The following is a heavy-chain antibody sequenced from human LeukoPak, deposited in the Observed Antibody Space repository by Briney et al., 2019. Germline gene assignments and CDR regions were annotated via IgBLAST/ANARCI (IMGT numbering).Heavy chain of an antibody. D-gene: IGHD6-19*01. J-gene: IGHJ5*02. CDR1: GYTSTSYA. CDR3: AREAVEKWLPTKCWFDP. CDR2: INAGNGNT. V-gene: IGHV1-3*01. Sequence: ASVKVSFKASGYTSTSYAMHWVRQAPGQRLEWMGWINAGNGNTKYSQKFQGRVTITRDTSASTAYMELSSLRSEDTAVYYCAREAVEKWLPTKCWFDPWGQGTLVTVSS.